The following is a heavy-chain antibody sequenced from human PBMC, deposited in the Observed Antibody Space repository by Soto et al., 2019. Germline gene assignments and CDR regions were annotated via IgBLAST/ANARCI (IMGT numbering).Heavy chain of an antibody. Sequence: QVQLVQSGAEVKKPGASVKVSCKASGYTFINYGISWVRQAPGQGLEWMGRISTYNGNTKYEQKVQGRVTMTTDTSTSTAYMELRSVGSDDKAAYYCARWLRNGMHVWGHGTTVAGSS. D-gene: IGHD3-22*01. V-gene: IGHV1-18*01. CDR1: GYTFINYG. CDR3: ARWLRNGMHV. CDR2: ISTYNGNT. J-gene: IGHJ6*02.